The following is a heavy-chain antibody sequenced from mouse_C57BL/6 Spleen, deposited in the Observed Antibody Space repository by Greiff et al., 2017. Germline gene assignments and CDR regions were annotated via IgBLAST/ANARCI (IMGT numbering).Heavy chain of an antibody. CDR3: EREEKEQRGREALDY. V-gene: IGHV1-75*01. CDR1: GYTFTDYY. D-gene: IGHD4-1*02. J-gene: IGHJ4*01. Sequence: QVQLQQSGPELVKPGASVKISCKASGYTFTDYYINWVKQRPGQGLEWIGWIFPGSGGINYNEKFKGKATLTVDKASSTAYMLLSSLTSEDSAVYAGEREEKEQRGREALDYWGQGTSVTVSS. CDR2: IFPGSGGI.